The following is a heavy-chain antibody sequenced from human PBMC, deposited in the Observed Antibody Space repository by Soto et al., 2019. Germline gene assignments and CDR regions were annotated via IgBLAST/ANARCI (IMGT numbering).Heavy chain of an antibody. D-gene: IGHD3-22*01. J-gene: IGHJ6*02. V-gene: IGHV1-69*13. Sequence: GASVKVSCKASGGTFSSYAISWVRQAPGQGLEWMGGIIPIFGTANYAQKFQGRVTITADESTSTAYMELSSLRSEDTAVYYCAGDYYDSSGYYGRSYYYYGMDVWGQGTTVTVSS. CDR3: AGDYYDSSGYYGRSYYYYGMDV. CDR2: IIPIFGTA. CDR1: GGTFSSYA.